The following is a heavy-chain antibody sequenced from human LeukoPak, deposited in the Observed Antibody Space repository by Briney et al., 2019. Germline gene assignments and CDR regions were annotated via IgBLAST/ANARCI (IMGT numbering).Heavy chain of an antibody. V-gene: IGHV3-64*04. J-gene: IGHJ4*02. Sequence: GGSLRLSCSASGFTFNRFYLHWVRQAPGKGLEFVSHISSNGATTYYADSVKGRFTISRDNSKNTLYLQMNSLRAEDTAVYYCARNMPGERGYWGQGTLVTVSS. CDR1: GFTFNRFY. CDR3: ARNMPGERGY. CDR2: ISSNGATT. D-gene: IGHD7-27*01.